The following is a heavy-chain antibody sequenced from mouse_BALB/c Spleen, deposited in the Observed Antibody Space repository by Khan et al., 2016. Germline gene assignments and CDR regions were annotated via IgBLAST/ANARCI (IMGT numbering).Heavy chain of an antibody. V-gene: IGHV9-3-1*01. CDR1: GYTFTNYG. CDR2: INTYTGQP. CDR3: ARLYLYYTTDY. Sequence: QIQLVQSGPEMKKPGETVKISCMASGYTFTNYGVNWVKQAPGKGLKWLGWINTYTGQPTYGDDFKGRFAFSLETSASTAYLQINNLENEDTATYFCARLYLYYTTDYWGHGTSVTVSS. J-gene: IGHJ4*01.